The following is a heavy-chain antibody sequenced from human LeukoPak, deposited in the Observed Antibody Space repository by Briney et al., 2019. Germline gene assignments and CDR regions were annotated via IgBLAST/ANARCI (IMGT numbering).Heavy chain of an antibody. CDR1: GGTFSSYA. CDR2: IIPIFGTA. V-gene: IGHV1-69*01. J-gene: IGHJ5*02. Sequence: SVKVSCKASGGTFSSYAISWVRQAPGQGLEWMGGIIPIFGTANYAQKFQGRVTITADESTSTAYMELSSLRSEDTAVYHCARVYGDLPGWFDPWGQGTLVTVSS. CDR3: ARVYGDLPGWFDP. D-gene: IGHD4-17*01.